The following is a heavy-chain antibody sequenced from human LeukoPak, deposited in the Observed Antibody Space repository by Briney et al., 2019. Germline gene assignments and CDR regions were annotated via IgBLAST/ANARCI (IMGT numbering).Heavy chain of an antibody. CDR3: ARAAGGYNYGPFDY. D-gene: IGHD5-18*01. Sequence: GGSLRLSYAASGFAFGSYSMSWVRQAPGKGLEWVSSISTSSSYIYYADSVKGRFTISSDNANNSLYLQMHSLRAEDTAVYYCARAAGGYNYGPFDYWGQGTLVTVSS. V-gene: IGHV3-21*01. CDR1: GFAFGSYS. CDR2: ISTSSSYI. J-gene: IGHJ4*02.